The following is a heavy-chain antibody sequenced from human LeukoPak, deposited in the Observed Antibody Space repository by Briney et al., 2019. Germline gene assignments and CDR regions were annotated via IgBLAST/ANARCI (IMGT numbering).Heavy chain of an antibody. Sequence: PGGSLRLSCAASGFTFSSYAMNWVRQAPGKGLEWVSGLSGSGGATYYVDSVKGRFTISRDNSKNTVDLRMNSLRAEDTAVYYCTRDPPSSGWSFDYWGQGTLVTVSS. CDR1: GFTFSSYA. J-gene: IGHJ4*02. CDR3: TRDPPSSGWSFDY. V-gene: IGHV3-23*01. CDR2: LSGSGGAT. D-gene: IGHD6-19*01.